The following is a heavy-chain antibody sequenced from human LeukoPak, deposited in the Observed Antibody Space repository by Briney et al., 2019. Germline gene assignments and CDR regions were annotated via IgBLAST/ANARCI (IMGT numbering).Heavy chain of an antibody. CDR1: GFTFSSYW. CDR3: ARGSSVREDY. Sequence: GRSLRLSCVASGFTFSSYWMHWVRQAPGKGLVWVSRIHSDGTGTSYADSVKGRFTISRDNAKNTLYLQMNSLRAEDTAVYYCARGSSVREDYWGQGTLVTVSS. V-gene: IGHV3-74*01. D-gene: IGHD3-10*01. J-gene: IGHJ4*02. CDR2: IHSDGTGT.